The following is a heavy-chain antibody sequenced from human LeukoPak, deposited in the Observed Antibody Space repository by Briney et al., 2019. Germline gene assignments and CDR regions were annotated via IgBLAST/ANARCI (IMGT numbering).Heavy chain of an antibody. J-gene: IGHJ4*02. CDR3: VRHPSPGDQLVRSYFDN. Sequence: SETLSLTYAVSGYSSSSGYYWGWIRQPPGKRQEWIGSFYHGGRTHYSPSLKSRVTVSVDTSKNQFSLKLSSVTAADTAVYYCVRHPSPGDQLVRSYFDNWGQGTLVTVSS. D-gene: IGHD6-6*01. CDR2: FYHGGRT. V-gene: IGHV4-38-2*01. CDR1: GYSSSSGYY.